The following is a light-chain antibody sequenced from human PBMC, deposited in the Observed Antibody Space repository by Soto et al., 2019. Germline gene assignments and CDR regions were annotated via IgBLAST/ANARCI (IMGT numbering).Light chain of an antibody. CDR2: ESN. V-gene: IGLV1-51*02. Sequence: QSVLTQPPSVSASPGQKVTISCSGSSSNIGNNYLSWYQQLPGTATKLLISESNMRPSGVPDRFSGSKSGTSATLGMTGLQLRDEAEYYCGTWDSTLSAWVFGGGTKLTVL. CDR3: GTWDSTLSAWV. CDR1: SSNIGNNY. J-gene: IGLJ3*02.